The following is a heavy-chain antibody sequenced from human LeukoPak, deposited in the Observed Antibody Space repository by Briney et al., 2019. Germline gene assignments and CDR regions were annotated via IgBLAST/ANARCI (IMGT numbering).Heavy chain of an antibody. J-gene: IGHJ4*02. CDR3: ARGVTAVGSFLGY. Sequence: GGSLRLSCAASGFTFSSYDMSWVRQAPGKGLEWMGIIYPGDSDTRYSPSFQGQVTISADKSITTAYVQWSSLKASDTAIYYCARGVTAVGSFLGYWGQGTLVTVSS. V-gene: IGHV5-51*01. D-gene: IGHD6-13*01. CDR1: GFTFSSYD. CDR2: IYPGDSDT.